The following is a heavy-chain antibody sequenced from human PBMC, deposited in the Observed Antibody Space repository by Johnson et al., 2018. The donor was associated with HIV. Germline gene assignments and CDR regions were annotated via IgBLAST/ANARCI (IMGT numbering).Heavy chain of an antibody. Sequence: EVQLVESGGGLVQPGGSLRLSCAASGFTFSSYWMHWVRQAPGKGLVWVSRINWNGGSTGYADSVKGRFTISRDNAKNSLYLQMNSLRAEDTALYYCAGGRIGACDIWGQGTMVTVSS. D-gene: IGHD2-15*01. CDR3: AGGRIGACDI. V-gene: IGHV3-74*02. CDR2: INWNGGST. CDR1: GFTFSSYW. J-gene: IGHJ3*02.